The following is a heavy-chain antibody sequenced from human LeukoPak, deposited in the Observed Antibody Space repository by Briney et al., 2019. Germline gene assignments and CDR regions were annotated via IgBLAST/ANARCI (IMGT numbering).Heavy chain of an antibody. CDR2: IWYDGSNK. CDR3: ASSYRHQYYYYGMDV. D-gene: IGHD3-10*01. V-gene: IGHV3-33*08. Sequence: GGSPRLSCAASGFTFSSYGMHWVRQAPGKGLEWVAVIWYDGSNKYYADSVKGRFTISRDNSRNTLYLQMNSLRAEDTAVYYCASSYRHQYYYYGMDVWGQGTTVTVSS. J-gene: IGHJ6*02. CDR1: GFTFSSYG.